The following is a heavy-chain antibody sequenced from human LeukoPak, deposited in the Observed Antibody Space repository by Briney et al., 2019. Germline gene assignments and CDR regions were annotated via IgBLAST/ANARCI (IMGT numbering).Heavy chain of an antibody. V-gene: IGHV1-69*05. Sequence: ASVKVSCKASGGTFSSYAISWVRQAPGQGLEWMGRIIPIFGTANYAQKFQGRVTITTDESTSTAYMELSSLRSEDTAVYYCARGSDYGHYFPKWGQGTLVTVSS. CDR2: IIPIFGTA. D-gene: IGHD4-17*01. CDR3: ARGSDYGHYFPK. J-gene: IGHJ1*01. CDR1: GGTFSSYA.